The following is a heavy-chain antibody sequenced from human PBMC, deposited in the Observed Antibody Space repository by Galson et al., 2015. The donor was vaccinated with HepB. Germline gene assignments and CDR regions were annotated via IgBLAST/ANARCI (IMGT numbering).Heavy chain of an antibody. J-gene: IGHJ4*02. CDR1: GFTLSNAR. CDR2: FKSKAEGGPT. CDR3: TTAGQWLNTDD. V-gene: IGHV3-15*01. D-gene: IGHD6-19*01. Sequence: SLRLSCAASGFTLSNARMSWVRQAPGKGLEWVGRFKSKAEGGPTDYAAPVKDRFTISRDDSKNTLYLQMNRLRAEDTAVYYCTTAGQWLNTDDWGRGTLVTVSS.